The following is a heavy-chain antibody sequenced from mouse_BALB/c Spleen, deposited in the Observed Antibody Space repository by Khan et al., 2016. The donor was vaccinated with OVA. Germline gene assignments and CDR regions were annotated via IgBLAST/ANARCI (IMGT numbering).Heavy chain of an antibody. CDR1: GYSFTNYI. J-gene: IGHJ3*01. CDR3: ARDYGRSFWFAY. D-gene: IGHD1-1*01. V-gene: IGHV1S136*01. Sequence: VQLQQPGPELVKPGASVKMSCKASGYSFTNYIIHWVKQEPGQGLEGIGYINPHNDGAKYNEKFKGKATLTSAKSSSTAYMELSVLTSEDSAVYYCARDYGRSFWFAYWGQGTLVTVSA. CDR2: INPHNDGA.